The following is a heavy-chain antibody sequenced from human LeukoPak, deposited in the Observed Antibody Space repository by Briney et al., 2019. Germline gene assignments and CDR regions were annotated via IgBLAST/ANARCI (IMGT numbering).Heavy chain of an antibody. CDR1: GYTFPNYD. J-gene: IGHJ5*02. Sequence: ASVTVSCKASGYTFPNYDITWVRQAPGQGLEWMGWISPYSGDTNYAQQFQGRVTMTADTSTSTAYMELRSLRSDDTAVYYCAREDLDKWLGPWGQGTLVIVSS. V-gene: IGHV1-18*01. CDR3: AREDLDKWLGP. D-gene: IGHD3-22*01. CDR2: ISPYSGDT.